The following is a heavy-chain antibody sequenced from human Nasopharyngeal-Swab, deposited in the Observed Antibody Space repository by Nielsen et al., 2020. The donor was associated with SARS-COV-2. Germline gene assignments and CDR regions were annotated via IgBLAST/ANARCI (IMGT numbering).Heavy chain of an antibody. CDR3: ARVFRWGAFDY. Sequence: WVRQAPGQGLEWMGIINPSGGSTSYAQKFQGRVTMTRDTSTSTVYMELSSLRSEDTAVYYCARVFRWGAFDYWGQGTLVTSPQ. J-gene: IGHJ4*02. CDR2: INPSGGST. V-gene: IGHV1-46*01. D-gene: IGHD3-16*01.